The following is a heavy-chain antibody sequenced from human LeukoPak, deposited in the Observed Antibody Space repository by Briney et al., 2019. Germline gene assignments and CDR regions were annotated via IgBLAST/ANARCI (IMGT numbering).Heavy chain of an antibody. D-gene: IGHD2-21*02. CDR1: GFTFRSYW. Sequence: GGSLRLSCAASGFTFRSYWMGWVRQAPGKGLEWVANIEQDGSEKYYVDSVKGRFTISRDNAKNSVYLQMNSLRVEETAVYYCARDGLACCSGDYCYSDFEYWGQGTLVTVSS. V-gene: IGHV3-7*01. CDR2: IEQDGSEK. CDR3: ARDGLACCSGDYCYSDFEY. J-gene: IGHJ4*02.